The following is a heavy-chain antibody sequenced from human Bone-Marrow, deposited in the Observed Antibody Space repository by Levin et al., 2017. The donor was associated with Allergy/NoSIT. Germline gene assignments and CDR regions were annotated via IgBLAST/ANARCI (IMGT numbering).Heavy chain of an antibody. CDR3: AKARTVVAFHEAFDI. D-gene: IGHD3-22*01. Sequence: GGSLRLSCAASGFPFDDYAIHWVRQGPGTGLEWVSGINWNSGTKGYADSVKGRFTISRDNARNSLYLQMNSLITEDTALYYCAKARTVVAFHEAFDIWGQGKMVTVSS. V-gene: IGHV3-9*01. CDR1: GFPFDDYA. J-gene: IGHJ3*02. CDR2: INWNSGTK.